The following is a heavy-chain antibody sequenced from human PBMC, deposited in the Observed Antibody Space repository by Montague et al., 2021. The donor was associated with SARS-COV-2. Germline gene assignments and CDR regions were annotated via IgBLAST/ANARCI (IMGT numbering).Heavy chain of an antibody. CDR2: MYNSENT. CDR1: GGSMSGYN. D-gene: IGHD2-21*01. V-gene: IGHV4-59*01. CDR3: ARGINSAGSYYYHLDV. Sequence: SQTLSLTCNVAGGSMSGYNWSWIRQPPGKGLQWIGSMYNSENTSYNPSLKSRVTISVDTSKKQFSLRLSSLTAADTAVYFCARGINSAGSYYYHLDVWGQGTTVTVSS. J-gene: IGHJ6*02.